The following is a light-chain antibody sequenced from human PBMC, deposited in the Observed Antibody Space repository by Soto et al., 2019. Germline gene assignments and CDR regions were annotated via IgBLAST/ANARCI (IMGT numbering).Light chain of an antibody. CDR3: QKYNSAPLT. V-gene: IGKV2-40*01. J-gene: IGKJ4*01. CDR1: QSLLEIDDGNSY. Sequence: EIVLTQTPLTLPVTPGEPASISCKSSQSLLEIDDGNSYLDWYLQKPGQSPQLLMYRLSYRASGVPDRFSGSGSGTDFTLKITRVEAEDVGVYYCQKYNSAPLTFGGGTKVDIK. CDR2: RLS.